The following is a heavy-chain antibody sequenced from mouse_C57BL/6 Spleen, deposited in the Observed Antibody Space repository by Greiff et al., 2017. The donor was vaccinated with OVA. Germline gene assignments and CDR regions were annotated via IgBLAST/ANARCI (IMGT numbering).Heavy chain of an antibody. CDR3: VRPSLDAWFAY. D-gene: IGHD3-1*01. V-gene: IGHV10-1*01. CDR1: GFSFNTYA. J-gene: IGHJ3*01. Sequence: EVQVVESGGGLVQPKGSLKLSCAASGFSFNTYAMNWVRQAPGKGLEWVARIRSKSNNYATYYADSVKDRFTISRDDSESMLYLQMNNLKTEDTAMYYCVRPSLDAWFAYWGQGTLVTVSA. CDR2: IRSKSNNYAT.